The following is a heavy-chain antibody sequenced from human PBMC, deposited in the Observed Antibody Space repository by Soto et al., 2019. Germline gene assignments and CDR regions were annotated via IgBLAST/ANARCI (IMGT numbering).Heavy chain of an antibody. D-gene: IGHD3-22*01. CDR2: ISYDGSNK. CDR1: GFTFSSYA. V-gene: IGHV3-30-3*01. Sequence: GSLRLSCAASGFTFSSYAMHWVRQAPGKGLEWVAVISYDGSNKYYADSVKGRFTISRDNSKNTLYLQMNSLRAEDTAVYYCARDHYYDSSGYTHYFDYWGQGTLVTVSS. J-gene: IGHJ4*02. CDR3: ARDHYYDSSGYTHYFDY.